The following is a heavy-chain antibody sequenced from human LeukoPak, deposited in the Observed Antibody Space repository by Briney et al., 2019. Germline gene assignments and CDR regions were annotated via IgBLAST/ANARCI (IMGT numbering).Heavy chain of an antibody. CDR2: ISSSGSTV. CDR1: GFTFSSYE. Sequence: GGSLRLSCAASGFTFSSYEMNWVRQAPGQGLEWVAYISSSGSTVYYADSVKGRFTISRDNAKSSLFLQMNSLRAEDTGDYYCAREKFYDNSGFDYWGQGTLVTVSS. D-gene: IGHD3-22*01. V-gene: IGHV3-48*03. J-gene: IGHJ4*02. CDR3: AREKFYDNSGFDY.